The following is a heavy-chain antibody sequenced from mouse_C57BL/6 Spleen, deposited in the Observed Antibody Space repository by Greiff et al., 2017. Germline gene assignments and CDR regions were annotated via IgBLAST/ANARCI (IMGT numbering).Heavy chain of an antibody. J-gene: IGHJ3*01. CDR1: GYTFTSYT. CDR2: INPSSGYT. Sequence: VKLMESGAELARPGASVKMSCKASGYTFTSYTMHWVKQRPGQGLEWIGYINPSSGYTKYNQKFKDKATLTADKSSSTAYMQLSSLTSEDSAVYYCAKGDHDYTAWCAYWGQGTLVTVSA. V-gene: IGHV1-4*01. D-gene: IGHD2-4*01. CDR3: AKGDHDYTAWCAY.